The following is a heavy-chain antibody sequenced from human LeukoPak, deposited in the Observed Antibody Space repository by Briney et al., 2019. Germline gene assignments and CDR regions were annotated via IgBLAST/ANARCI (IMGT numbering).Heavy chain of an antibody. Sequence: GGSLRLSCAASGFTFSIYWMSGVRQAPGKGLEWVANMKQDETEKYYVDSVKGRFTISRDNAKNSLYLQMNSLRAEDTAVYYCASGAHYSSSWSYLDYWGQGALVSVSS. J-gene: IGHJ4*02. D-gene: IGHD6-13*01. CDR3: ASGAHYSSSWSYLDY. CDR1: GFTFSIYW. CDR2: MKQDETEK. V-gene: IGHV3-7*01.